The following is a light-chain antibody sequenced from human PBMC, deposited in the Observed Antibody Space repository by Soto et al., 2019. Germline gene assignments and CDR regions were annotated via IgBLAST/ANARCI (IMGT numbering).Light chain of an antibody. J-gene: IGLJ1*01. CDR3: CSSAGTSYV. V-gene: IGLV2-23*01. CDR2: ESD. CDR1: SSDVGTYNL. Sequence: QSVLTQPASVSGSPGQTITFACTGTSSDVGTYNLVSWYQQHPGKAPKLMIYESDKRPSGVSNRFSGSKSGNTASLTISGLKAQDQAPYYCCSSAGTSYVFATGTKVTVL.